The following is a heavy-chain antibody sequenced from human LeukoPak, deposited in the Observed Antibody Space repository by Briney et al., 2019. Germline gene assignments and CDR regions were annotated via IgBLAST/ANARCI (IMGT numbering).Heavy chain of an antibody. J-gene: IGHJ5*02. Sequence: PVASVKVSCKASGYTFTGDQIYWLRQAPGQGLEWVGWINPSSGDTLYEEKFQGRVTMTRDNSISSAYMELSSLRSDDTAVYYCARKSAGFLTASGQGTLVTVSS. CDR1: GYTFTGDQ. D-gene: IGHD2/OR15-2a*01. V-gene: IGHV1-2*02. CDR3: ARKSAGFLTA. CDR2: INPSSGDT.